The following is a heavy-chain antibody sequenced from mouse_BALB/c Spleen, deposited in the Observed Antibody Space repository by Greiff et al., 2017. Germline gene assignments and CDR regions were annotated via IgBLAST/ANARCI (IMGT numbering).Heavy chain of an antibody. CDR3: ARVTTATEAMDY. Sequence: EVKLVESGGGLVQPGGSLKLSCAASGFTFSSYAMSWVRQTPEKRLEWVASISSGGSTYYPDSVKGRFTISRDNARNILYLQMSSLRSEDTAMYYCARVTTATEAMDYWGQGTSVTVSS. CDR2: ISSGGST. V-gene: IGHV5-6-5*01. CDR1: GFTFSSYA. J-gene: IGHJ4*01. D-gene: IGHD1-2*01.